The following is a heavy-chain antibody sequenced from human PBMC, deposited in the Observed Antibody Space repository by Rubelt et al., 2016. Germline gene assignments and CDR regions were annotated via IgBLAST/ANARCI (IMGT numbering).Heavy chain of an antibody. D-gene: IGHD6-19*01. J-gene: IGHJ5*02. CDR1: GYTFTSYG. V-gene: IGHV1-18*01. CDR2: ISAYNGNT. CDR3: ARDKEWLATRGFQNWFDP. Sequence: QVQLVQSGAEVKKPGASVTVSCKASGYTFTSYGISWVRQAPGQGLEWMGWISAYNGNTNYAQKRQGRVTMTTDTSTSTAYMELRSLRSDDTAVYYCARDKEWLATRGFQNWFDPWGQGTLVTVSS.